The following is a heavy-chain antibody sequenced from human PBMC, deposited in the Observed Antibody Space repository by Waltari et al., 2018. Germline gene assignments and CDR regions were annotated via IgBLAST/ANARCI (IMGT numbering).Heavy chain of an antibody. CDR3: ARAEPLYSSFDY. D-gene: IGHD6-13*01. Sequence: EVQLVESGGGLVKPGGSLRLSCAASGFTFRSYSMNCVRQAPGKGLEWVSSISSSSSYIYYADSVKGRFTISRDNAKNSLYLQMNSLRAEDTAVYYCARAEPLYSSFDYWGQGTLVTVSS. J-gene: IGHJ4*02. CDR2: ISSSSSYI. CDR1: GFTFRSYS. V-gene: IGHV3-21*01.